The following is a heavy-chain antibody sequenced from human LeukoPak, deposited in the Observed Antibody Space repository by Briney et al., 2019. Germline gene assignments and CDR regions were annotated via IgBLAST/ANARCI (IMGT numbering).Heavy chain of an antibody. CDR2: IYTSGST. V-gene: IGHV4-4*07. Sequence: SETLSLTCTVSGGSISSYYWSWIRQPAGKGLEWIGRIYTSGSTNYNPSLKSRVTMSVDTSKNQFSLKLSSVTAADTAVYYCARDLNVLRFLEWSNTEGNWFDPWGQGTLVTVSS. CDR3: ARDLNVLRFLEWSNTEGNWFDP. CDR1: GGSISSYY. D-gene: IGHD3-3*01. J-gene: IGHJ5*02.